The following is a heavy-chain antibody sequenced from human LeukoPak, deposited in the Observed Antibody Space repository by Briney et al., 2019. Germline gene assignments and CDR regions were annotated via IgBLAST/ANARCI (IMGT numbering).Heavy chain of an antibody. J-gene: IGHJ6*03. CDR3: ARRPRIAAAALYYYYYYMDV. V-gene: IGHV4-39*01. Sequence: SETLSLTCTVSGGSINSGSYYWGWIRQPPGKGLEWIGSISYTGSTYYNPSLKSRVTMSVDTSKNQFSLKLSSVTAADTAVYYCARRPRIAAAALYYYYYYMDVWGKGTTVTVSS. CDR2: ISYTGST. D-gene: IGHD6-13*01. CDR1: GGSINSGSYY.